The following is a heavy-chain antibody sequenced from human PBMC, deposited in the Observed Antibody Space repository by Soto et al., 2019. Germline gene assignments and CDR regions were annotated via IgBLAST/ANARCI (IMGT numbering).Heavy chain of an antibody. Sequence: PSETLSLTCDVYGVSFSGYYWSWVRQAPGKGLEWIGEINHNGSPNYSPSLESRVTMSVDTSKNQFSLHLRSVTAADTAVYYCARGGWATRFDTWSQGTLVTVSS. CDR1: GVSFSGYY. CDR2: INHNGSP. V-gene: IGHV4-34*01. CDR3: ARGGWATRFDT. J-gene: IGHJ4*02.